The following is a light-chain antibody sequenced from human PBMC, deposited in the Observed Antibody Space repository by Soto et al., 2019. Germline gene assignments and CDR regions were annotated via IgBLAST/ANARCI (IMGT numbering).Light chain of an antibody. CDR1: SSDVGSYNL. J-gene: IGLJ1*01. CDR2: EAS. Sequence: QSALTQPASVSGSPGQSITISCTGTSSDVGSYNLVSWYQQHPGKAPKLIICEASKRPSGVSNRFSDSKSGNAASLTISGLQAEDEADYYCCSYADTNTYVFGTGTKLTVL. CDR3: CSYADTNTYV. V-gene: IGLV2-23*01.